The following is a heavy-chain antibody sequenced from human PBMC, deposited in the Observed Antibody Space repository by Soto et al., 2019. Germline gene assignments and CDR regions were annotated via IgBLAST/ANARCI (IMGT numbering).Heavy chain of an antibody. V-gene: IGHV5-10-1*01. J-gene: IGHJ4*02. CDR1: GYSFTSYW. CDR3: ARAIAVGSTSLDY. CDR2: IDPSDSYT. D-gene: IGHD6-19*01. Sequence: GESLKISCKGSGYSFTSYWISWVRQMPGKGLEWMGRIDPSDSYTNYSPSFQGHVTISADKSISTAYLQWSSLKASDTAVYFCARAIAVGSTSLDYWGLGTRVTVSS.